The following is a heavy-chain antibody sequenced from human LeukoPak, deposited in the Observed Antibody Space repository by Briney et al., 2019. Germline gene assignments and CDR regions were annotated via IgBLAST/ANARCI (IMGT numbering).Heavy chain of an antibody. J-gene: IGHJ4*02. Sequence: GGSLRLSCAASGFTFSSYAMHWVRQAPGKGLEWVAVISYDGSNKYYADSVKGRFTISRDNSKNTLYLQMNSLRAEDTAVYYCARGQRITGTGTYDYWGQGTLVTVSS. CDR3: ARGQRITGTGTYDY. CDR1: GFTFSSYA. D-gene: IGHD1-7*01. V-gene: IGHV3-30-3*01. CDR2: ISYDGSNK.